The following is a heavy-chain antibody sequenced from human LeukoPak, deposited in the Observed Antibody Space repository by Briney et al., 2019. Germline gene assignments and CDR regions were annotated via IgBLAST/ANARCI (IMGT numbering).Heavy chain of an antibody. D-gene: IGHD6-19*01. V-gene: IGHV3-15*01. CDR3: TTQPWQVDY. J-gene: IGHJ4*02. CDR1: GFTFSSYD. CDR2: IKSKIDGETT. Sequence: PGGSLRLSCAASGFTFSSYDMHWVRQATGKGLEWVGRIKSKIDGETTDYAAPVKGRFTISRDDSKNTLYLQMNSLKIEDTAMYYCTTQPWQVDYWGQGTLVTVSS.